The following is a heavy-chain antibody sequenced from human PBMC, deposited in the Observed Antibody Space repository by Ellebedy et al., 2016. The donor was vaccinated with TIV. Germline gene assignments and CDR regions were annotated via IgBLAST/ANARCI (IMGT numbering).Heavy chain of an antibody. CDR1: GGSFSGYY. Sequence: SETLSLTCAVYGGSFSGYYWSWIRQSPGKGLDWIGEVSHSGSTNYNPSLKSRVTISVDTSKNQFSLKLSSVTAADTAVYHCARGTESSSGGWYGGRRVYYYYYYMDVWGKGTTVTVSS. V-gene: IGHV4-34*01. CDR2: VSHSGST. J-gene: IGHJ6*03. D-gene: IGHD6-19*01. CDR3: ARGTESSSGGWYGGRRVYYYYYYMDV.